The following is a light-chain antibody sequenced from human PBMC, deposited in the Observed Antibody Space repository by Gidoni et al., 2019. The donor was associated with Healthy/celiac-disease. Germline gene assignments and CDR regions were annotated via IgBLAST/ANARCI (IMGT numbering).Light chain of an antibody. CDR1: QDISNY. V-gene: IGKV1-33*01. Sequence: DIQMTQSPSSLSASVGDRVTIPCQASQDISNYLNWYQQKPGKAPKLLIYDASNLETGVPSRFSGSGSGTDFTFTISSLQPEDIATYYCKQYDNLPITFGQGTRLEIK. J-gene: IGKJ5*01. CDR3: KQYDNLPIT. CDR2: DAS.